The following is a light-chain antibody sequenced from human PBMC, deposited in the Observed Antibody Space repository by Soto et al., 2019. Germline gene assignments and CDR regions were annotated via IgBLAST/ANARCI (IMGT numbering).Light chain of an antibody. CDR2: DVS. J-gene: IGLJ2*01. CDR3: SSYTSSSTFVV. CDR1: SSDVGGYNY. V-gene: IGLV2-14*01. Sequence: QSALTQPASVSESPGQSITISCTGTSSDVGGYNYVSWYQQHPGKAPKLMIYDVSNRPSGVSNRFSGSKSGNTVSLTISGLQAEDEADYYCSSYTSSSTFVVFGGGTKLTVL.